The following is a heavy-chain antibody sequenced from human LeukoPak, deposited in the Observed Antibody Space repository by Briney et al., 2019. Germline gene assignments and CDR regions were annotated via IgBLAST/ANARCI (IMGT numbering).Heavy chain of an antibody. D-gene: IGHD2-15*01. V-gene: IGHV4-39*01. J-gene: IGHJ6*03. CDR3: ASFYCSGGSCYQYYSYYYMDV. CDR1: GGSISSSSYY. CDR2: IYYSGST. Sequence: SETLSLTCTVSGGSISSSSYYWGWIRQPPGKGLEWIGSIYYSGSTYSNPSLQSRVTISVDTSKNQFSLKLNSVTAADTAVYYCASFYCSGGSCYQYYSYYYMDVWGKGTTVTVSS.